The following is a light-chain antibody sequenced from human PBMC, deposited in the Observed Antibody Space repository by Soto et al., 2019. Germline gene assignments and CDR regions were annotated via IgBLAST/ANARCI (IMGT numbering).Light chain of an antibody. V-gene: IGLV1-40*01. CDR3: QSHDSSLV. CDR1: SSNIGAGYD. CDR2: GNS. Sequence: QSVLTQPPSVSGAPGQRVTISCTGSSSNIGAGYDVHWYQQLPGTAPKLLIYGNSNRPSGVPDRFSGSKSGTSASLAITGLQAEDEADYYCQSHDSSLVFGGGTKLTVL. J-gene: IGLJ2*01.